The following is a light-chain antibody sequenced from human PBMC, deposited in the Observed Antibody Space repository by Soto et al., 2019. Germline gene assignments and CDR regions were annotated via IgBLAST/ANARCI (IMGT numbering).Light chain of an antibody. Sequence: DSRMGKSPKSLCASIGDKVAMTCRASQAISNSLAWYQQKPGKPPQLLIYAASTLQSGVPSRFSGSGSWTDFTLTIIGLQPGDLATYDCQISYTALPTFGQGTRREIK. CDR2: AAS. V-gene: IGKV1-27*01. CDR3: QISYTALPT. CDR1: QAISNS. J-gene: IGKJ5*01.